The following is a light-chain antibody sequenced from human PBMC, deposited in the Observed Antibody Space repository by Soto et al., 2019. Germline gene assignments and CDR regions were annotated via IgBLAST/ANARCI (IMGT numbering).Light chain of an antibody. J-gene: IGKJ1*01. Sequence: EIVLTQSPGTLSLSPGGRASLSGSASQIVSSSYLAWYQQKPGQAPRIIIFAASGRATGIPDRFSGSGSGTDFTLTISRLEPEDFAVYYCQQYGYLSWTFGQGTKVDIK. V-gene: IGKV3-20*01. CDR2: AAS. CDR1: QIVSSSY. CDR3: QQYGYLSWT.